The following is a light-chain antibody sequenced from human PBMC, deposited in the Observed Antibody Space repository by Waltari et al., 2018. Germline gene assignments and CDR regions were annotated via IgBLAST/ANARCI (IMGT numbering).Light chain of an antibody. Sequence: DIQMTQSPSTLSASVGDRVTITCRASQSITNWWAWYQQKPGKAPKLLIYKAPNLESGVPSRFSGSGSGTEFTLTISSLQPDDFATYYCQQYDNYWTFGQGTKVEIK. CDR1: QSITNW. CDR2: KAP. CDR3: QQYDNYWT. J-gene: IGKJ1*01. V-gene: IGKV1-5*03.